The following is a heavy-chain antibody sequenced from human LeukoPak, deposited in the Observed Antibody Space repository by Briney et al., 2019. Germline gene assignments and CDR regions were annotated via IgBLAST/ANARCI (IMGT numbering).Heavy chain of an antibody. V-gene: IGHV4-34*01. J-gene: IGHJ4*02. CDR2: INHSGST. CDR1: GGSFSGYY. Sequence: PSETLSLTRAVYGGSFSGYYWSWIRQSPGKGLEWIGEINHSGSTNYNPSLMSRVTISVDTSKNQFSLKLSSVTAADTAVYYCARGVGGHYYDSSGLSHTFDYWGQGTLVTVSS. CDR3: ARGVGGHYYDSSGLSHTFDY. D-gene: IGHD3-22*01.